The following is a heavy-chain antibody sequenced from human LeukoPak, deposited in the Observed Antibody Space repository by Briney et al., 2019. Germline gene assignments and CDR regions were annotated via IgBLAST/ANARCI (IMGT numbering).Heavy chain of an antibody. CDR3: ARDTSIVGATAVDY. CDR1: GYTFTDFY. D-gene: IGHD1-26*01. J-gene: IGHJ4*02. V-gene: IGHV1-2*04. CDR2: INPNSGST. Sequence: ASVKVSCKASGYTFTDFYIHWVRQAPGQGLEWMGWINPNSGSTKYAQKFQGWVTMTRNTSISTAYMEVSRLRSDGTAMFYCARDTSIVGATAVDYWGQGTLVTVSS.